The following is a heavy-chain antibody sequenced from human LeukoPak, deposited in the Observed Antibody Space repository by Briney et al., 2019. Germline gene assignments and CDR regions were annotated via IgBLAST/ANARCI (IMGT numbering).Heavy chain of an antibody. V-gene: IGHV3-30*02. CDR2: IRYDGSNK. CDR3: ARGVTYYDFWSGYSYYYYYMDV. J-gene: IGHJ6*03. Sequence: PGGSLRLSCAASGFTFSSYGMHWVRQAPGKGLEWVAFIRYDGSNKYYADSVKGRFTISRDNAKNSLYLQMNSLRAEDTAVYYCARGVTYYDFWSGYSYYYYYMDVWGKGTTVTVSS. CDR1: GFTFSSYG. D-gene: IGHD3-3*01.